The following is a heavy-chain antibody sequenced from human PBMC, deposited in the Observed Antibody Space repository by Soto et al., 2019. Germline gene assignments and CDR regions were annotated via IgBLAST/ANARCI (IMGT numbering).Heavy chain of an antibody. CDR2: IYYTGST. CDR1: GGSINNHY. CDR3: AKRDDSGGSRGAPFDY. J-gene: IGHJ4*01. V-gene: IGHV4-59*11. D-gene: IGHD3-22*01. Sequence: SETLSLTCTVSGGSINNHYWSWIRQPPGKGLEWIGYIYYTGSTNYNPSLKSRVTMSVDTSKNQFSLNLTSLTAADTAIYYCAKRDDSGGSRGAPFDYWGPGTLVTVSS.